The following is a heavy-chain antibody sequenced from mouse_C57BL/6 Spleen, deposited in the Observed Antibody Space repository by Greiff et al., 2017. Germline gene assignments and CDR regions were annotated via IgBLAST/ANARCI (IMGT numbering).Heavy chain of an antibody. CDR2: IDPSDSYT. V-gene: IGHV1-69*01. CDR3: ARNWESYFDY. J-gene: IGHJ2*01. CDR1: GYTFTSYW. D-gene: IGHD4-1*01. Sequence: QVQLQQPGAELVMPGASVKLSCKASGYTFTSYWMHWVKQRPGQGLEWIGEIDPSDSYTNYNQKFKGKSTLTVDKSSSTAYMQLSSLTSEDSAVYYCARNWESYFDYWGQGTTLTVSS.